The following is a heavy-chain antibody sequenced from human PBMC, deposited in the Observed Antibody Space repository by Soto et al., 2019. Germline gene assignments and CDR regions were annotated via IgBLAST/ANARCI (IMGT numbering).Heavy chain of an antibody. J-gene: IGHJ4*02. CDR1: GFTFSSYE. D-gene: IGHD2-15*01. Sequence: EVQLVESGGGLVQPGGSLRLSCAASGFTFSSYEMNWVRQAPGKGLEWVSYISSSGSTIYYADSVKGRFTISRDNAKNSLYLQMNSLRAEDTAVYYCGSEGVVVVAATRVSGSGWGQGTLVTVSS. CDR2: ISSSGSTI. CDR3: GSEGVVVVAATRVSGSG. V-gene: IGHV3-48*03.